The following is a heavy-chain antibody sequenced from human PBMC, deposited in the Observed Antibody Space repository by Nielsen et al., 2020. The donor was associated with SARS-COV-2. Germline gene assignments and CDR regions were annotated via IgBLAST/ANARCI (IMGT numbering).Heavy chain of an antibody. CDR2: IYYSGST. V-gene: IGHV4-59*04. CDR3: ARLNYYTLGTIGTEAFDI. D-gene: IGHD3-10*01. CDR1: GFTFSSSTM. J-gene: IGHJ3*02. Sequence: ESLKITCAASGFTFSSSTMTWVRQAPGKGLEWIGSIYYSGSTYYNPSLKSRVTISVDTSKNQFSLKLSSVTAADTAVYYCARLNYYTLGTIGTEAFDILGQGTMVTVSS.